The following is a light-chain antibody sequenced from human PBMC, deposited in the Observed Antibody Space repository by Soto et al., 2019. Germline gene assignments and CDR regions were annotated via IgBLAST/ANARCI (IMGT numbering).Light chain of an antibody. CDR3: QQREKWLWM. Sequence: EIVLTQSPATLSLSPGERATLSCRARQSVSSILAWYQQKPGQPPRLLIYDASNRATGIPARFSGSRSGTDFPLTISRLEPEDFAVYYCQQREKWLWMFGQGTKVEIK. J-gene: IGKJ1*01. CDR2: DAS. V-gene: IGKV3-11*01. CDR1: QSVSSI.